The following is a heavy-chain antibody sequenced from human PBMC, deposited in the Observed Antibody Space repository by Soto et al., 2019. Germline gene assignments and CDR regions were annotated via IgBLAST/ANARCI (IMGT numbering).Heavy chain of an antibody. D-gene: IGHD4-4*01. J-gene: IGHJ5*02. CDR1: GGTFSTYT. CDR3: AGDPDSHYNDSHAASYP. V-gene: IGHV1-69*08. Sequence: QVQLVQSGAEVKKPGSSVKVSCKASGGTFSTYTITWVRQATGQGLAWMGRIIPIIGIINCAQKFQGRVTISAYKFTGKAYMDMTGLRSDDTAVYYCAGDPDSHYNDSHAASYPWGQGTLVTVSS. CDR2: IIPIIGII.